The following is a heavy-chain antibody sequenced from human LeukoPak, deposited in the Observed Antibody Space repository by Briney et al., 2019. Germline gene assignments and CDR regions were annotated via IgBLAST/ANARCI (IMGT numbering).Heavy chain of an antibody. V-gene: IGHV5-10-1*01. Sequence: GESLRISCKGSGYSFTNYWISWVRQMPGKGLXXXXXXDPXXSXXXXXXXXXXXXXXXXXXSISTAYLQWSSLKASDTAMYYCARSMFASGSYYSRDYWGHGTLVTVSS. D-gene: IGHD3-10*01. CDR2: XDPXXSXX. J-gene: IGHJ4*01. CDR3: ARSMFASGSYYSRDY. CDR1: GYSFTNYW.